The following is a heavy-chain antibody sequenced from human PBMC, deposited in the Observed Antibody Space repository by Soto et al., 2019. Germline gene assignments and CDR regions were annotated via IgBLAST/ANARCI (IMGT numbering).Heavy chain of an antibody. CDR1: GFTFSNYG. D-gene: IGHD2-8*01. J-gene: IGHJ6*02. Sequence: QGQLVQSGAEVKKPGASVKLSCKASGFTFSNYGLNWVRQAPGQGLEWMGWVSANNGRTNYAQNLQGRLSMTTDTSTSTAYMELRGLTFDDTAVYYCARDIESVTAKHFFYYDAMDVWGQGPTVTVSS. CDR3: ARDIESVTAKHFFYYDAMDV. CDR2: VSANNGRT. V-gene: IGHV1-18*01.